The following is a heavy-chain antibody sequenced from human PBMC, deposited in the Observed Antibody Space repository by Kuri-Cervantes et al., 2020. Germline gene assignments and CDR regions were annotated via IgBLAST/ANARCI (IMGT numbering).Heavy chain of an antibody. CDR1: GGTFSSYA. Sequence: SVKVSCKASGGTFSSYAISWVRQAPGQGLEWMGGIIPIFGTANYAQKFQGRVTITADESTSTAYMELRSLRSDDTAVYYCARGSFGYSYGYRYFDYWGQGTLVTVSS. J-gene: IGHJ4*02. D-gene: IGHD5-18*01. CDR3: ARGSFGYSYGYRYFDY. CDR2: IIPIFGTA. V-gene: IGHV1-69*13.